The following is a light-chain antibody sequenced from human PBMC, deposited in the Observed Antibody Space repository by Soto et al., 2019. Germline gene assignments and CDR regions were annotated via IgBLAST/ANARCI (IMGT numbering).Light chain of an antibody. CDR3: QQYNSYPIT. Sequence: DIQMTQSPSTLSASVGDRVTITCRASQSISSWLAWYQQKPGKAPKLLIYKASSLESGVPSRFSGSGSGTEFTLTISSLPPDDFATYYSQQYNSYPITFDQGTRLE. CDR1: QSISSW. V-gene: IGKV1-5*03. CDR2: KAS. J-gene: IGKJ5*01.